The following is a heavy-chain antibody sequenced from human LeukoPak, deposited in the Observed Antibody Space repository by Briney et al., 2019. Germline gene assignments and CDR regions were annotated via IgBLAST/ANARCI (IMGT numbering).Heavy chain of an antibody. CDR2: INHSGST. J-gene: IGHJ4*02. Sequence: SETLSLTCAVYGGSFSGYYWSWIRQPPGKGLEWIGEINHSGSTNYNPSLKSRVTISVDTSKNQFSLKLSSVTAADTAVYYCARSTTYYYGLGSYLGYWGQGTLVTVSS. V-gene: IGHV4-34*01. D-gene: IGHD3-10*01. CDR3: ARSTTYYYGLGSYLGY. CDR1: GGSFSGYY.